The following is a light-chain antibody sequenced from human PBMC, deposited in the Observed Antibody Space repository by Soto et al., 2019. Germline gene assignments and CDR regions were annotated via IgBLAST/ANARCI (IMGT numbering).Light chain of an antibody. V-gene: IGLV3-1*01. CDR2: QDS. J-gene: IGLJ1*01. CDR3: QAWDSSTYV. Sequence: YELTQPAALSVSPGQTASITYSGDKLGDKYACWYQQKPGQSPVLVIYQDSKRPSGIPERFSGSNSGNTATLTISGTQAMDEADYYCQAWDSSTYVFGTGTKVTVL. CDR1: KLGDKY.